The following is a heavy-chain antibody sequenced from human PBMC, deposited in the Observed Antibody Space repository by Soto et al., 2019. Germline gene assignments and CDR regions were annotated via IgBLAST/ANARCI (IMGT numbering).Heavy chain of an antibody. J-gene: IGHJ4*02. CDR3: ARGGNSYGPFDY. CDR1: GFTFSSYG. CDR2: IWYDGSNK. Sequence: GSLRLSCAASGFTFSSYGMHWVRQAPGKGLEWVAVIWYDGSNKYYADSVKGRFTISRDNSKNTLYLQMNSLRAEDTAVCYCARGGNSYGPFDYWGQGTLVSVSS. V-gene: IGHV3-33*01. D-gene: IGHD5-18*01.